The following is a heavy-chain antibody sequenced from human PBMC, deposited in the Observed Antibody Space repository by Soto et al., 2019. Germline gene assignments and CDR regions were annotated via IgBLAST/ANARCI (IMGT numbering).Heavy chain of an antibody. CDR1: GFTFGDYW. V-gene: IGHV3-74*03. J-gene: IGHJ4*02. CDR2: MTGDGRTT. CDR3: ATAEVDY. Sequence: GGSLRLSCAASGFTFGDYWMHWVRQPPGKGPEWVSRMTGDGRTTQYADSVKGRFTASRDNAKSTLYLQMNSLRAEDTAVYYCATAEVDYWGPGTLVTVS.